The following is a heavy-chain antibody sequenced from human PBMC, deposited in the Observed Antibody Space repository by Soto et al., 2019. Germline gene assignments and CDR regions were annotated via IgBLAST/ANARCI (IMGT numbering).Heavy chain of an antibody. CDR3: ARLGGYCSSTSCYGYYGMDV. CDR2: IYYSGST. CDR1: GDSISTYY. V-gene: IGHV4-59*08. J-gene: IGHJ6*02. D-gene: IGHD2-2*01. Sequence: PSETLSLTCTVSGDSISTYYWSWIRQPPGKGLEWIGYIYYSGSTNYNPSLKSRVTISVDTSKNQFSLKLSSVTAADTAVYYCARLGGYCSSTSCYGYYGMDVWGQGTTVTVSS.